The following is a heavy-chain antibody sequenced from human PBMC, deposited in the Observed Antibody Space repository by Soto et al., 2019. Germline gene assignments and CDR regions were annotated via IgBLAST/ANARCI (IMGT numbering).Heavy chain of an antibody. CDR2: IIPIFGTA. V-gene: IGHV1-69*12. Sequence: QVQLVQSGAEVKKPGSSVKVSCKASGGTFSSYAISWVRQAPGQGLEWMGGIIPIFGTANYAQKFQGRVTITADESTSTAYMELSSLRSEDTGVYYCARGTAMTTVADWYFDLWGRGTLVTVSS. CDR1: GGTFSSYA. CDR3: ARGTAMTTVADWYFDL. J-gene: IGHJ2*01. D-gene: IGHD4-17*01.